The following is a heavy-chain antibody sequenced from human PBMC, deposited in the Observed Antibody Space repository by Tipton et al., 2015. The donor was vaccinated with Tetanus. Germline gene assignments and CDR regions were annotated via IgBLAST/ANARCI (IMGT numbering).Heavy chain of an antibody. J-gene: IGHJ5*02. Sequence: QSGAEVKKPGESLKISCKASGYNFGSYWIAWVRQTPGKGLEWMGIIYPDDSQTTYSPSFRGQVTISADKDTSTAYLQWSSLKASDTAMYYCARHWSKAYGSPFDPWGQGTLVTVSS. CDR1: GYNFGSYW. CDR2: IYPDDSQT. V-gene: IGHV5-51*01. CDR3: ARHWSKAYGSPFDP. D-gene: IGHD2-15*01.